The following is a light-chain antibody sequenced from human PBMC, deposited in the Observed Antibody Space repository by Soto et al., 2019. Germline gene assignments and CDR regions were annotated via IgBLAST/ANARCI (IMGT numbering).Light chain of an antibody. Sequence: EIVMTQSPATLSVSPGERATLSCRASQSVSSNLAWYQQKPGQAPRLLIYDASTRATGIPARFSGSGSGTDFTLTISSLEPEDFAVYYCQQRSNWPLTFGGGTKV. J-gene: IGKJ4*01. V-gene: IGKV3-11*01. CDR2: DAS. CDR1: QSVSSN. CDR3: QQRSNWPLT.